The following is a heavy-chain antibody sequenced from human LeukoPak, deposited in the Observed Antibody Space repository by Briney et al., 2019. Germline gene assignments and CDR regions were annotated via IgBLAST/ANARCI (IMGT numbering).Heavy chain of an antibody. D-gene: IGHD1-26*01. CDR3: AREAKTYFDY. Sequence: SETLSLTCTVSGGSISSYYWSWIRQPPGKGLEWIGYIYYSGSTNYNPSLKSRVTISVDTSKNQFSLKLSSVTAADTAVYYCAREAKTYFDYWGQGTLVTVSS. J-gene: IGHJ4*02. CDR1: GGSISSYY. V-gene: IGHV4-59*01. CDR2: IYYSGST.